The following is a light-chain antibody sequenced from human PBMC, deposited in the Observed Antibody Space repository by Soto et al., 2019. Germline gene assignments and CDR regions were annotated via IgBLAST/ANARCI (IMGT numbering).Light chain of an antibody. CDR1: QGISNY. CDR3: QKYNSARWT. V-gene: IGKV1-27*01. Sequence: IQLTQSPSSLSASVGDRVTLTCRASQGISNYLAWYQQIPGKVPRLLIYAASTLQSGVPSRFSGSGSGTDFTLTISSLQPEDVATYYCQKYNSARWTFGLGTKIDIK. CDR2: AAS. J-gene: IGKJ1*01.